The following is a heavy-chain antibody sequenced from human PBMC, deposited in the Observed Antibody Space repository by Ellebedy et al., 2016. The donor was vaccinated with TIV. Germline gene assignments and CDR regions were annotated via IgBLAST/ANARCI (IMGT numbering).Heavy chain of an antibody. Sequence: AASVKISCKAAAGTFSSYAISWVRQAPGQGLEWMGGIIPIFGTANYAQEFQGRVTITADESTSTAYMELSSLRSEDTAVYYCAPGCSSTSCYREDFDPWGQGTLVTVSS. D-gene: IGHD2-2*02. V-gene: IGHV1-69*13. CDR1: AGTFSSYA. J-gene: IGHJ5*02. CDR3: APGCSSTSCYREDFDP. CDR2: IIPIFGTA.